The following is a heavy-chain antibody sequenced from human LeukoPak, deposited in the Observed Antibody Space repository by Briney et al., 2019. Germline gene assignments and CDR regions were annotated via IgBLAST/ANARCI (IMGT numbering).Heavy chain of an antibody. V-gene: IGHV3-33*01. CDR2: IWYDGSNT. D-gene: IGHD1-14*01. Sequence: GGSLRLSCAESGFALSSSAMHWVRQAPGKGLEWVAVIWYDGSNTYYADSVKGRFTISRDNSKNTLYLQMSSLRAEDTAVYYCARDGYNDAFDIWGQGTMVTVSS. J-gene: IGHJ3*02. CDR3: ARDGYNDAFDI. CDR1: GFALSSSA.